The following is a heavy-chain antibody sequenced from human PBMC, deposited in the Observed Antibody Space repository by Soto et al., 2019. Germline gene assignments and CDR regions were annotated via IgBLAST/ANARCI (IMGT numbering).Heavy chain of an antibody. CDR2: ITSDSSNV. J-gene: IGHJ4*02. D-gene: IGHD2-15*01. V-gene: IGHV3-21*01. Sequence: GVSLRLSCAASGFTFSTYSMNWVRQAQGKGLEWVSYITSDSSNVHYADSVKGRFTISRDNAKNSLSLQMNTLRAEDTAVYYCARDLGVALATLTLDYWGQGTLVTVSS. CDR1: GFTFSTYS. CDR3: ARDLGVALATLTLDY.